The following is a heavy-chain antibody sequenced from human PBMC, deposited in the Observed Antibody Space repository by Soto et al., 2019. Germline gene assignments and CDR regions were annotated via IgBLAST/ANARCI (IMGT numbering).Heavy chain of an antibody. CDR3: ASSFMRDLHFDY. CDR1: GGSISSYY. CDR2: IYYSGST. D-gene: IGHD2-21*02. J-gene: IGHJ4*02. Sequence: SETLSLTCTVSGGSISSYYWSWIRQPPGKGLEWIGYIYYSGSTNYNPSLKSRVTISVDTSKNQFSLKLSSVTAADTAVYYCASSFMRDLHFDYWGQGTLVIVSS. V-gene: IGHV4-59*08.